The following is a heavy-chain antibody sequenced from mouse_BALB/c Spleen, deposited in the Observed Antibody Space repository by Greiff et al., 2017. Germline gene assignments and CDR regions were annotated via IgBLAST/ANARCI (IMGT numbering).Heavy chain of an antibody. V-gene: IGHV5-12-1*01. CDR3: ARPGGSSLFAY. CDR2: ISSGGGST. J-gene: IGHJ3*01. Sequence: EVQLVESGGGLVKPGGSLKLSCAASGFAFSSYDMSWVRQTPEKRLEWVAYISSGGGSTYYPDTVKGRFTISRDNAKNTLYLQMSSLKSEDTAMYYCARPGGSSLFAYWGQGTLVTVSA. D-gene: IGHD1-1*01. CDR1: GFAFSSYD.